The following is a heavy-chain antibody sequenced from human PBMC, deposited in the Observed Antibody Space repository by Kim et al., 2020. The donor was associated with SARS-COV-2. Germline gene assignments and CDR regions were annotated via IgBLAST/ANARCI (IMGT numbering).Heavy chain of an antibody. CDR2: ISYDGSNK. J-gene: IGHJ3*02. CDR3: AKDSGGGITMVRGAQGAFDI. CDR1: GFTFSSYG. V-gene: IGHV3-30*18. D-gene: IGHD3-10*01. Sequence: GGSLRLSCAASGFTFSSYGMHWVRQAPGKGLEWVAVISYDGSNKYYADSVKGRFTISRDNSKNTLYLQMNSLRAEDTAVYYCAKDSGGGITMVRGAQGAFDIWGQATTVTVSS.